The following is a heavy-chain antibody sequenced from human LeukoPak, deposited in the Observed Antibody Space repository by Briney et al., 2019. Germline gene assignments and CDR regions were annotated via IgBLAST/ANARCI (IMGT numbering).Heavy chain of an antibody. CDR1: GSIVTDYY. D-gene: IGHD2-2*01. CDR3: ARRSFLGYCSNDTCYHWFDP. CDR2: INPNIGVT. V-gene: IGHV1-2*02. Sequence: ALVKASCKASGSIVTDYYMHWVRRAPGHGLEWMGWINPNIGVTKYAEKFQRRVTMTRDKYISTAYMELSRLRSDDTAVYYCARRSFLGYCSNDTCYHWFDPWGQGTLVTVSS. J-gene: IGHJ5*02.